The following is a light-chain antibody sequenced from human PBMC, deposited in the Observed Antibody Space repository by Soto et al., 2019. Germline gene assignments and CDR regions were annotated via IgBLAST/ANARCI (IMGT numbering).Light chain of an antibody. CDR2: GAS. V-gene: IGKV1-9*01. CDR3: QQRDSYPLT. J-gene: IGKJ4*02. Sequence: DIQLTQSPSFLSASAGDRVTITCRASQHISSNLVWYQQEPGKAPKLLIYGASTLQSGVPSRFSGSGSATEFSLTISSLQPEDVATYYCQQRDSYPLTVGGGTKVEIK. CDR1: QHISSN.